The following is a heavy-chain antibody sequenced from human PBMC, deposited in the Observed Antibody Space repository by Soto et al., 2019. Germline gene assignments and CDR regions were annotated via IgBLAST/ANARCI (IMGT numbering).Heavy chain of an antibody. CDR3: ARGPSGDKVDY. D-gene: IGHD7-27*01. J-gene: IGHJ4*02. Sequence: QVQLQESGPGLVKPSQTLSLTCTVSGGSISSYDSCWSWIRQSPDRGLEWIGHIYDGGTTYNNPSLKGRITISVDTSKTQFSLKPNSVSAADTAVYYCARGPSGDKVDYLGQGILVTVSS. V-gene: IGHV4-30-4*01. CDR2: IYDGGTT. CDR1: GGSISSYDSC.